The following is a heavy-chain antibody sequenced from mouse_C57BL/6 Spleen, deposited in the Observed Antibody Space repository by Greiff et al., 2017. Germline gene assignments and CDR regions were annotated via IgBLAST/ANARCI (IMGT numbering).Heavy chain of an antibody. CDR3: ARGVYDGYDGINYWYFDV. V-gene: IGHV3-8*01. Sequence: DVMLVESGPGLAKPSQTLSLTCSVTGYSITSDYWNWIRKFPGNKLEYMGYISYSGSTYYNPSLKSRISITRDTSKNQYYLQLNSVTTEDTATYYCARGVYDGYDGINYWYFDVWGTGTTVTVSS. CDR2: ISYSGST. J-gene: IGHJ1*03. D-gene: IGHD2-3*01. CDR1: GYSITSDY.